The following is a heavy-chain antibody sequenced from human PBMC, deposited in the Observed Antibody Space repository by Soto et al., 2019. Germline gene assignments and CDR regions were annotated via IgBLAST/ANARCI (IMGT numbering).Heavy chain of an antibody. Sequence: SETLSLTCTVSGGSISSSTYYWGWMRQPPGKGLEWIASFFIGGNTYYNPSLKSRVTISVDTSKNQFSLKLGSVTAADTAVYYCAREVLSGAAGWFDPWGQGTLVTVSS. V-gene: IGHV4-39*07. CDR3: AREVLSGAAGWFDP. D-gene: IGHD6-13*01. CDR1: GGSISSSTYY. J-gene: IGHJ5*02. CDR2: FFIGGNT.